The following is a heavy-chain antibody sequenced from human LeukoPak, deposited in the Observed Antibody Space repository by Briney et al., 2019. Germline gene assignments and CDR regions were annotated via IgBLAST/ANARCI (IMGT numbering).Heavy chain of an antibody. J-gene: IGHJ4*02. CDR3: ARGEGFGEFSIDY. Sequence: GGSLRLSCVASGFSFSSYWMSWVRQAPGKGLEWVANIKQDGSEKYYVDSVKGRFTISRDNAKNSLHLQMNSLRAEDTAVYYCARGEGFGEFSIDYWGQGTLVTVSS. D-gene: IGHD3-10*01. CDR2: IKQDGSEK. CDR1: GFSFSSYW. V-gene: IGHV3-7*01.